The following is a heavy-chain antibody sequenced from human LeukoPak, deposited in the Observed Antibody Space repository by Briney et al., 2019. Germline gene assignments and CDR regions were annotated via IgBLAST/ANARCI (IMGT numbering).Heavy chain of an antibody. V-gene: IGHV4-34*01. CDR1: GGSFSDYY. CDR2: INHSGST. CDR3: ARVGAVAGPFDY. Sequence: SETLSLTCAVYGGSFSDYYWSWIRQPPGKGLEWIGEINHSGSTNYNPSLKSRVTISVDTSKKQFSLKLSSVTAADTAVYYCARVGAVAGPFDYWGEGTLVTVSS. D-gene: IGHD6-19*01. J-gene: IGHJ4*02.